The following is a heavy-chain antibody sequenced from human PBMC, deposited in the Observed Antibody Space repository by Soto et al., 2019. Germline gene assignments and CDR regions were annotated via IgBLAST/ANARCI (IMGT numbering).Heavy chain of an antibody. Sequence: GGSLRLSCAASGFTFSSYAMSWVRQAPGKGLEWVSAISGSGGSTYYADSVKGRFTISRDNSKNTLYLQMNSLRAEDTAVYYCAKGGPYDSSGYYPEGAFDIWGQGTMVT. CDR2: ISGSGGST. CDR1: GFTFSSYA. D-gene: IGHD3-22*01. J-gene: IGHJ3*02. CDR3: AKGGPYDSSGYYPEGAFDI. V-gene: IGHV3-23*01.